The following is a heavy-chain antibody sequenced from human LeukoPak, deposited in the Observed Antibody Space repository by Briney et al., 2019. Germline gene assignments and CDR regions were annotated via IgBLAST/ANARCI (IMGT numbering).Heavy chain of an antibody. CDR1: GFTFSSYA. V-gene: IGHV3-23*01. D-gene: IGHD3-3*01. Sequence: GGSLRLSCAASGFTFSSYAMSWVRQAPGKGLEWVSAISGSGGSTYYADSVKGRFTISRDNSKNTLFLQMNTLRAEDTAIYYCAKDRHGVSSGGQGTLVTVSS. CDR2: ISGSGGST. J-gene: IGHJ4*02. CDR3: AKDRHGVSS.